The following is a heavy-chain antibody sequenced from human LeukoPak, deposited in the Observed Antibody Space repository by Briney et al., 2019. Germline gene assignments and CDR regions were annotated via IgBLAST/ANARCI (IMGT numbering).Heavy chain of an antibody. CDR3: AKAFRIFEVINLHFDS. J-gene: IGHJ4*02. CDR1: GFTFGDYA. Sequence: GGSPRLSCSASGFTFGDYAMTWGRQAPGKGLGWGLSVSVSGNSADYGDFVKGRFTVSRDNAKKTMYLEMNSLRAEDTAVYYCAKAFRIFEVINLHFDSWGQGTLVTVSS. CDR2: VSVSGNSA. V-gene: IGHV3-23*01. D-gene: IGHD3-3*01.